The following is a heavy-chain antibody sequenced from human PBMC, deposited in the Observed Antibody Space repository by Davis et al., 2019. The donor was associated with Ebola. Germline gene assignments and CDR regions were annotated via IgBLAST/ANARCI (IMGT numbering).Heavy chain of an antibody. J-gene: IGHJ4*02. V-gene: IGHV3-23*01. Sequence: GESLKISCAASGFTFSSYAMSWVRQAPGKGLEWVSAISGSGGSTYYADSVKGRFTISRDNDKNTLYLQMNSLRAEDTGIYYCTRVTGYDKPIEYWGQGTLVTVSS. D-gene: IGHD5-12*01. CDR1: GFTFSSYA. CDR2: ISGSGGST. CDR3: TRVTGYDKPIEY.